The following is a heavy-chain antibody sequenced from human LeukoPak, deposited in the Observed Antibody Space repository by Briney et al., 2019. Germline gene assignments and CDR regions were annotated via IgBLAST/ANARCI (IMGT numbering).Heavy chain of an antibody. V-gene: IGHV4-39*01. CDR3: ASQGYSSRWGGNTEDY. Sequence: SETLSLTCTVSGGSISSYYWGWIRQPPGKGLEWIGSIYYSGSTYYNPSLKSRVTISVDTSKNQFSLKLSSVTAADTAVYYCASQGYSSRWGGNTEDYWGQGTLVTVSS. CDR1: GGSISSYY. D-gene: IGHD6-13*01. J-gene: IGHJ4*02. CDR2: IYYSGST.